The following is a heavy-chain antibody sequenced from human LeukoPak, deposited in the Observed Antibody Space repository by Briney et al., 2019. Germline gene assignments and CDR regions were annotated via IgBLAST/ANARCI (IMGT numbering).Heavy chain of an antibody. J-gene: IGHJ3*02. CDR3: ARRTTVTSGAFDI. CDR1: GFTFSDYY. V-gene: IGHV3-11*01. Sequence: PGGSVRLSCAASGFTFSDYYMSWIRQAPGKGLEWVSYISSSGSTIYYADSVKGRFTISRDNAKNSLYLQMNSLRAEDTAVYYCARRTTVTSGAFDIWGQGTMVTVSS. D-gene: IGHD4-11*01. CDR2: ISSSGSTI.